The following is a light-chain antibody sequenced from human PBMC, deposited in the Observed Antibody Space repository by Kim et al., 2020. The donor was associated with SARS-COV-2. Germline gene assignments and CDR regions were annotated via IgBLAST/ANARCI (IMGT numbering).Light chain of an antibody. V-gene: IGKV3-11*01. Sequence: PGERATISCRACQSVRSALAWYQQKTAQAARLLIDDASNRDAGIPDRASGSGTGTAFSLHISSLERKGVGVYYCQQSSEWHLTFGGGIKTE. CDR1: QSVRSA. CDR3: QQSSEWHLT. J-gene: IGKJ4*02. CDR2: DAS.